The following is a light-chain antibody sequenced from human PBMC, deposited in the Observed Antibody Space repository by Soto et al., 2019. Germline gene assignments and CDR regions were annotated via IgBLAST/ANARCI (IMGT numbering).Light chain of an antibody. V-gene: IGKV3-11*01. J-gene: IGKJ5*01. Sequence: EIVLTQSPVTLSLPPGERATLSCRASQSVSSYLAWYQQKPGQAPRLLIYDASNRATGIPARFSGGGSGTDFTLTIDKLEPEDFAIYYCQKRSNWPPITFGQGTRLEIK. CDR1: QSVSSY. CDR2: DAS. CDR3: QKRSNWPPIT.